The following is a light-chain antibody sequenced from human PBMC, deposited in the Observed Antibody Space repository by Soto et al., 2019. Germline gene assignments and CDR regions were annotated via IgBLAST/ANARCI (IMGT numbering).Light chain of an antibody. V-gene: IGLV2-11*01. CDR1: SSDFGGYNY. J-gene: IGLJ1*01. CDR3: CSYAGSYV. CDR2: DVS. Sequence: QSALTQPRSVSGSPGQSVTISCTGTSSDFGGYNYVSWYQQRPGKAPKLMIYDVSKRPSGVPDRFSGSKSGNTASLTISGLQAENEADYYCCSYAGSYVYGTGTKVTVL.